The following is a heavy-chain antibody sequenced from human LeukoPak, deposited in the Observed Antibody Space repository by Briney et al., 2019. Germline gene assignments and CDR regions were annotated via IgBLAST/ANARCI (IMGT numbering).Heavy chain of an antibody. V-gene: IGHV3-7*01. D-gene: IGHD6-19*01. CDR1: GFTFSSYW. Sequence: GGSLRLSRAASGFTFSSYWMSWVRQAPGKGLEWVANIKQDGSEKYYVDSVKGRFTISRDNAKNSLYLQMNSLRGEDTAVYYCARETYSSGWYYFDYWGQGTLVTVSS. CDR2: IKQDGSEK. J-gene: IGHJ4*02. CDR3: ARETYSSGWYYFDY.